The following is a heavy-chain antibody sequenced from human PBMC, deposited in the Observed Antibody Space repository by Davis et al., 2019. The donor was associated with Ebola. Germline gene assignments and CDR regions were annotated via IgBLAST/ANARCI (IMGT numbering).Heavy chain of an antibody. CDR1: GFAFASYS. CDR2: ISSSSSVV. V-gene: IGHV3-48*04. D-gene: IGHD6-13*01. CDR3: ARDPGSSWYFMDV. J-gene: IGHJ6*04. Sequence: GESLKISCAASGFAFASYSMNWVRQAPGKGLEWLSYISSSSSVVSYADSVKDRFTISRDNAKNSLYLQMNSLRAEDTAVYYCARDPGSSWYFMDVWGKGTTVAVSS.